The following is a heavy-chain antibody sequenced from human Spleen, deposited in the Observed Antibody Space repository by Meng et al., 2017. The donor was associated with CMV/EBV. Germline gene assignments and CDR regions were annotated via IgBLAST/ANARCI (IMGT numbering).Heavy chain of an antibody. CDR2: INHSGST. J-gene: IGHJ5*02. Sequence: GSCMCYHGSWIRQPPGKGLEWIGEINHSGSTNYNPSLKSRVTISVDTSKNQFSLKLSSVTAADTAVYYCARDEGYSSSWYEFRWFDPWGQGTLVTVSS. CDR1: GSCMCYH. V-gene: IGHV4-34*01. CDR3: ARDEGYSSSWYEFRWFDP. D-gene: IGHD6-13*01.